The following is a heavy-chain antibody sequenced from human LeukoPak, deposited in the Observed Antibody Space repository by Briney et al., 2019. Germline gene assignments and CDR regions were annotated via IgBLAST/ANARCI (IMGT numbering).Heavy chain of an antibody. V-gene: IGHV4-39*02. Sequence: SETLSLTCTVSSGSIRSSSYYWGWIRQPPGKGLEWIGSIFYSGSTYYNPSLKSRVTMSVDTSKNQFSLKLSSVTAADTAVYYCARDRSTSDDYYYYYYMDVWGKGTTVTVSS. CDR3: ARDRSTSDDYYYYYYMDV. CDR1: SGSIRSSSYY. J-gene: IGHJ6*03. CDR2: IFYSGST.